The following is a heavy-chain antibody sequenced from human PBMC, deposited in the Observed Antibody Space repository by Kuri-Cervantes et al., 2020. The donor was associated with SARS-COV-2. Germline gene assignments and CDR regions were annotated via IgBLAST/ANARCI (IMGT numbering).Heavy chain of an antibody. V-gene: IGHV3-30-3*01. CDR3: AKDIPLTLTYYYDSSGYQY. Sequence: GESLKISCAASGFTFSSYAMHWVRQAPGKGLEWVAVISYDGNNKYYADSVKGRFTISRDNSKNTLYLQMNSLRAEDTAVYYCAKDIPLTLTYYYDSSGYQYWGQGTLVTVSS. CDR1: GFTFSSYA. CDR2: ISYDGNNK. J-gene: IGHJ4*02. D-gene: IGHD3-22*01.